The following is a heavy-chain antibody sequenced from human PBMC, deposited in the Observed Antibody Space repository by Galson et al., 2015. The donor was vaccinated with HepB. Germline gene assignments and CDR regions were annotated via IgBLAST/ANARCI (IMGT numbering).Heavy chain of an antibody. V-gene: IGHV3-7*01. D-gene: IGHD5-12*01. J-gene: IGHJ4*02. CDR3: ARDPGVGGYAQYYFDY. CDR2: IKQDRGEK. Sequence: SLRLSCAASGFTFSNYWMNWVRQAPGKGLEWVADIKQDRGEKYYVDSVKGRFTISRDKAKNSLYLQMNSLRAEDTAVYYCARDPGVGGYAQYYFDYWGQGTLVTVSS. CDR1: GFTFSNYW.